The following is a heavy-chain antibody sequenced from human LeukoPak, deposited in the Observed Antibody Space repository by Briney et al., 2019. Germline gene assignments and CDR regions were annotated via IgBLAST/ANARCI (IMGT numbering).Heavy chain of an antibody. V-gene: IGHV4-39*01. CDR2: IYYSGST. CDR1: GFTFSSYW. D-gene: IGHD3-10*01. Sequence: PGGSLRLSCAASGFTFSSYWMSWVRQPPGKGLEWIGSIYYSGSTYYNPSLKSRVTISVDTSKNQFSLKLSSVTAADTAVYYCARPGVRGVITGVDYWGQGTLVTVSS. J-gene: IGHJ4*02. CDR3: ARPGVRGVITGVDY.